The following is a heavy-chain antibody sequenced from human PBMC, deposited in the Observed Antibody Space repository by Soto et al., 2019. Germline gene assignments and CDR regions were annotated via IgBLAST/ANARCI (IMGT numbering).Heavy chain of an antibody. V-gene: IGHV4-31*03. Sequence: QVQLQESGPRLVKPSQTLSLTCTVSGGSMTSGGKYWSWIRQHPGKGLEWIGYIYPSGTTYYNPSLQNRVTISLETSKNQFSLKVTSVTAADTGVYYCARDSDPYYFQWGGRRKTYYYYGMDVWGQGTTVIVSS. J-gene: IGHJ6*02. CDR1: GGSMTSGGKY. CDR3: ARDSDPYYFQWGGRRKTYYYYGMDV. CDR2: IYPSGTT. D-gene: IGHD3-10*01.